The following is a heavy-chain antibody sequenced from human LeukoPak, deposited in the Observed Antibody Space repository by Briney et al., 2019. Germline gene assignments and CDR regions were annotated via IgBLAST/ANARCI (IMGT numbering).Heavy chain of an antibody. J-gene: IGHJ6*03. D-gene: IGHD5-24*01. Sequence: SETLSLTCTVSGGSISSYYWSWIRQPPGKGLEWSGEINHSGSTNYNPSLNSRVTISVATSKNQFSLKLSSVTAADTAVYYCVRLDRDGYALISHSYYYYYMDVWGKGTTVTISS. CDR1: GGSISSYY. CDR2: INHSGST. V-gene: IGHV4-34*01. CDR3: VRLDRDGYALISHSYYYYYMDV.